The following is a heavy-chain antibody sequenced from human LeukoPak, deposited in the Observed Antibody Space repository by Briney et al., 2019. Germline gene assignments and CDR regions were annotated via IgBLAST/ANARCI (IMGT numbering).Heavy chain of an antibody. V-gene: IGHV3-20*04. CDR2: INWNGGST. Sequence: GGSLRLSCAASGFTFDDYGMSWVRQAPGKGLEWVSGINWNGGSTGYADSVKGRFTISRDNATNSLYLQMNSLRAEDTALYYCARAYSNSSFFDYWGQGTLVTVSS. CDR1: GFTFDDYG. D-gene: IGHD6-6*01. J-gene: IGHJ4*02. CDR3: ARAYSNSSFFDY.